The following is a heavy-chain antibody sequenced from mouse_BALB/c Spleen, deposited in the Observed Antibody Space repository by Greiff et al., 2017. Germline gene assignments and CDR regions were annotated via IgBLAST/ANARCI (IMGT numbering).Heavy chain of an antibody. V-gene: IGHV7-3*02. CDR3: ARDPYYGYGFAY. CDR1: GFTFTDYY. Sequence: EVKLMESGGGLVQPGGSLRLSCATSGFTFTDYYMSWVRQPPGKALEWLGFIRNKANGYTTEYSASVKGRFTISRDNSQSILYLQMNTLRAEDSATYYCARDPYYGYGFAYWGQGTLVTVSA. CDR2: IRNKANGYTT. J-gene: IGHJ3*01. D-gene: IGHD1-2*01.